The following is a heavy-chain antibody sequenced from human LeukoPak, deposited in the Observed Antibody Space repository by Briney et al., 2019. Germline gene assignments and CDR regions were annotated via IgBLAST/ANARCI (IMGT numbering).Heavy chain of an antibody. D-gene: IGHD1-26*01. CDR3: VSLGATTIHYYGMDV. CDR1: GYTFSDYY. CDR2: INPISGDT. J-gene: IGHJ6*02. Sequence: ASVKVSCKASGYTFSDYYLHWVRQAPGQYLEWMGWINPISGDTNFAQKFQGRVTMTRDTSINTVYMELSGLRSDDTAVYYCVSLGATTIHYYGMDVWGQGTTVTVS. V-gene: IGHV1-2*02.